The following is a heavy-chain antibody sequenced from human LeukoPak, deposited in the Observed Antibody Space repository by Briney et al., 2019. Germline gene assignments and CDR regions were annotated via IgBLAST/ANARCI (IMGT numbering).Heavy chain of an antibody. D-gene: IGHD1-1*01. CDR2: IIPIFGTA. Sequence: ASVKVSCKASGGTFSSYAISWVRQAPGQELEWMGGIIPIFGTANYAQKFQGRVTITADESTSTAYMELSSLRSEDTAVYYCARGEVNWNDAGYYYYYYMDVWGKGTTVTISS. CDR1: GGTFSSYA. CDR3: ARGEVNWNDAGYYYYYYMDV. V-gene: IGHV1-69*13. J-gene: IGHJ6*03.